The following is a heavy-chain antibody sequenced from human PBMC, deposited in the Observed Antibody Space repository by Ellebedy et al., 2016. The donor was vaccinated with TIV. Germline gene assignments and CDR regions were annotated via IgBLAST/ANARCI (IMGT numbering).Heavy chain of an antibody. D-gene: IGHD1-26*01. V-gene: IGHV3-21*06. J-gene: IGHJ4*02. Sequence: GESLKISCAASGFTFSSYTMNWVRQAPGKGLEWVSSISGNSLHIKYTDLVQGRFTISRDSAKNSVSLQMDSLRAEDTAVYYCARDGIVGGTTEYYFDYWGQGTLVTVSS. CDR2: ISGNSLHI. CDR3: ARDGIVGGTTEYYFDY. CDR1: GFTFSSYT.